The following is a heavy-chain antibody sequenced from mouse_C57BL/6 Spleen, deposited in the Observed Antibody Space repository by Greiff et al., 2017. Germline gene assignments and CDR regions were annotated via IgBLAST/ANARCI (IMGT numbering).Heavy chain of an antibody. CDR2: ISGGGGNT. D-gene: IGHD2-2*01. V-gene: IGHV5-9*01. Sequence: VQLKESGGGLVKPGGSLKLSCAASGFTFSSYTMSWVRQTPEKRLEWVATISGGGGNTYYPDSVKGRFTISRDNAKNTLYLQMSSLRSEDTALYYCAGLYYGYVYFDYWGQGTTLTVSS. CDR1: GFTFSSYT. J-gene: IGHJ2*01. CDR3: AGLYYGYVYFDY.